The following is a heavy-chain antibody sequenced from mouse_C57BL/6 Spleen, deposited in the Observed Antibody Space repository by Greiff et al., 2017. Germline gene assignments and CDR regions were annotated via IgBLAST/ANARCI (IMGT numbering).Heavy chain of an antibody. J-gene: IGHJ4*01. Sequence: VRLQQSGPGLVKPSQSLSLTCSVTGYSITSGYYWNWIRQFPGNKLEWMGYISYDGSNNYNPSLTNRISITRNTSKNQFFLKLNSVTTEDTATYYCARGRFYAMDYWGQGTSVTVSS. CDR3: ARGRFYAMDY. V-gene: IGHV3-6*01. CDR2: ISYDGSN. CDR1: GYSITSGYY.